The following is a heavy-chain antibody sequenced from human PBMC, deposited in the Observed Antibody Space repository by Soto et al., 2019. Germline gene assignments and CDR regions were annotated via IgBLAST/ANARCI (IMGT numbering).Heavy chain of an antibody. Sequence: PGASLKISCEGSGYSFNSYWIGWVRQMAGKGVEGMGISYPGDSDTRYSPSFQGQVTISADKSISSAYLQWSSLKASDPAMYYCARGQVVTSYMTDAFDIWGQGTMVTVSS. CDR3: ARGQVVTSYMTDAFDI. J-gene: IGHJ3*02. CDR1: GYSFNSYW. CDR2: SYPGDSDT. D-gene: IGHD2-2*01. V-gene: IGHV5-51*01.